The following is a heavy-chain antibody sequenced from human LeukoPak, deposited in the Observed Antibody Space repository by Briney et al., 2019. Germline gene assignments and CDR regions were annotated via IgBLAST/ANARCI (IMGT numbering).Heavy chain of an antibody. V-gene: IGHV3-33*01. Sequence: GRSLRLSCAASGFTFSSYGMRWVRQAPGKGLEWVAVIWYDGSNKYYADSVKGRFTISRDNSKNTLYLQMNSLRAEDTAVYYCARENQSGYFGYYYYYMDVWGKGTTVTVSS. CDR1: GFTFSSYG. D-gene: IGHD3-3*01. J-gene: IGHJ6*03. CDR3: ARENQSGYFGYYYYYMDV. CDR2: IWYDGSNK.